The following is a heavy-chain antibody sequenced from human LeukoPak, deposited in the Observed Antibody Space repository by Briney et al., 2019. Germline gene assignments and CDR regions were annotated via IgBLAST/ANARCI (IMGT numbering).Heavy chain of an antibody. V-gene: IGHV3-30-3*01. Sequence: GGSLRLSCAASGFTFSSYAMHWVRQAPGKGLEWVAVISYDGSNKYYADPVKGRFTISRDNSKNTLYLQMNSLRAEDTAVYYCAREGQAAGNYLDYWGQGTLVTVS. CDR2: ISYDGSNK. CDR1: GFTFSSYA. J-gene: IGHJ4*02. CDR3: AREGQAAGNYLDY. D-gene: IGHD6-13*01.